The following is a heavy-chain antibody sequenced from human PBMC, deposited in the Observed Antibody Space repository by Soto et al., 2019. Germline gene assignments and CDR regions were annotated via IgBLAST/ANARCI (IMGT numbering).Heavy chain of an antibody. Sequence: QVQLQQWGAGLLKPSETLSLTCAVYGGSFNGYYWSWIRQPPGKGLEWIGEINHSGSTNYNPSLKSRVTISVDTYKNQFSLKLSSVTAADTAVYYCARRSILWFGELPLSFDPWGQGTLVTVSS. CDR3: ARRSILWFGELPLSFDP. D-gene: IGHD3-10*01. CDR1: GGSFNGYY. CDR2: INHSGST. J-gene: IGHJ5*02. V-gene: IGHV4-34*01.